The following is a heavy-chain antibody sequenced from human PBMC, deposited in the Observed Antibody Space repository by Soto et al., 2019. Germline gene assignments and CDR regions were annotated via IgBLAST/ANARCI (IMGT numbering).Heavy chain of an antibody. CDR3: ASHCSSTSCYHYFDY. CDR2: IYYSGST. CDR1: GGSISSGGYY. Sequence: QVQLQESGPGLVKPSQTLSLTCTVSGGSISSGGYYWSWIRQHPGKGLEWLGYIYYSGSTYYNPSLKSRVTISVDTSKNQFSLKLSSVTAAETAVYYCASHCSSTSCYHYFDYWGQGTLGTVSS. D-gene: IGHD2-2*01. V-gene: IGHV4-31*03. J-gene: IGHJ4*02.